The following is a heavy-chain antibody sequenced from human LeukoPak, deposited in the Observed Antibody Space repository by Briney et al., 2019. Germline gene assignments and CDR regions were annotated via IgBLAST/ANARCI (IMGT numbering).Heavy chain of an antibody. CDR3: ARDGLGGITMIVS. Sequence: ASVKVSCKASGYTFTRHYMHWVRQAPGQGLEWVGRINHNRSSTNYAHKFQGRVTMTSDTSISTVYLELSRLRSDDTAVYYCARDGLGGITMIVSWGQGTLVTVSS. CDR2: INHNRSST. D-gene: IGHD3-22*01. CDR1: GYTFTRHY. J-gene: IGHJ4*02. V-gene: IGHV1-2*06.